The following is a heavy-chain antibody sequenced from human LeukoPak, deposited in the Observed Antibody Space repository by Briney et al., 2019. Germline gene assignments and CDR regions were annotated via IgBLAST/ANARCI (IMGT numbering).Heavy chain of an antibody. J-gene: IGHJ4*02. Sequence: GGSLRLSCAASGYSVSNYYMSWVRQPPGKGLEWVSVMYTGGGRYYGDSVKGRFTISRDNSKNTVFLQMNSLRVEDTALYYCTRGQSYCGADCYSDWGQGTLVTVSS. V-gene: IGHV3-66*01. CDR1: GYSVSNYY. CDR2: MYTGGGR. D-gene: IGHD2-21*02. CDR3: TRGQSYCGADCYSD.